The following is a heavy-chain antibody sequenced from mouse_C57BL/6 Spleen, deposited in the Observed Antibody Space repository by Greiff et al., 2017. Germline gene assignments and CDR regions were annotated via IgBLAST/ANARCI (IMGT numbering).Heavy chain of an antibody. V-gene: IGHV1-80*01. D-gene: IGHD1-1*01. J-gene: IGHJ2*01. CDR1: GYAFSSYW. CDR3: SREEFYYGSSYVPFDY. Sequence: QVQLQQSGAELVKPGASVKISCKASGYAFSSYWMNWVKQRPGKGLEWIGQIYPGDGATNYNGKFKGKATLTADKSSSTAYMQLSSLTSEDSAVYFCSREEFYYGSSYVPFDYWGQGTTLTVSS. CDR2: IYPGDGAT.